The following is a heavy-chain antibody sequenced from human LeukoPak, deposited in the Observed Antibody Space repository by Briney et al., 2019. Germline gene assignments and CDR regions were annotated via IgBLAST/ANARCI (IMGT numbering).Heavy chain of an antibody. CDR2: IYSGGST. V-gene: IGHV3-53*01. CDR1: GFTVSSNY. J-gene: IGHJ4*02. D-gene: IGHD6-19*01. CDR3: ARDGLRYSSGWSPFDY. Sequence: GGSLRLSCAASGFTVSSNYMSWVRQAPGKGLEWVSVIYSGGSTYYADSVKGRFTISRDNSKNTLYLQMNSLRAEDTAVYYCARDGLRYSSGWSPFDYWGREPWSPSPQ.